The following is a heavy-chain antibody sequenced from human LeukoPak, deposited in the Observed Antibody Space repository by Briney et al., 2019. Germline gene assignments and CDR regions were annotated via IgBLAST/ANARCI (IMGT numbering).Heavy chain of an antibody. CDR2: IFYRGST. D-gene: IGHD3-10*01. V-gene: IGHV4-59*01. J-gene: IGHJ3*02. CDR1: GGSISSYY. Sequence: PSETLSLTCTVSGGSISSYYWSWIRQPPGKRREWIGYIFYRGSTNYNPSLKSRVAISEDTSKNQFSLNLSSVTAADTAVYYCARGGYYGSGSDDAFDIWGQGTMVTVSS. CDR3: ARGGYYGSGSDDAFDI.